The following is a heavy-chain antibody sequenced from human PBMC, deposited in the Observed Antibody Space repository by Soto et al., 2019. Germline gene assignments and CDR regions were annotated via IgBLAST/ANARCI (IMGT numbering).Heavy chain of an antibody. Sequence: QLVESGGRGVQPGRSLRLSCEASEFTFSSYAMHWVRQAPGRGLEWVALISFDGTKEYYADSVKGRFIISRDSSKSMVYLQMDSLRPDDTAIYYCARPIPRWSYHYGMDVWGQGTTVTVSS. V-gene: IGHV3-30*03. D-gene: IGHD2-15*01. CDR3: ARPIPRWSYHYGMDV. CDR2: ISFDGTKE. CDR1: EFTFSSYA. J-gene: IGHJ6*02.